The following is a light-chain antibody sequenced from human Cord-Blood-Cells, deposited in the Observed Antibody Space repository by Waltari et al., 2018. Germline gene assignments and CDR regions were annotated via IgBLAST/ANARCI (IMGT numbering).Light chain of an antibody. Sequence: IVMKHSPPTLSLSPGERALLSCRARQTVSSDFAWYQHKPGQATRLLIYGATPRATGIPARFSGSGSGTEFTLTIRSLQSEDFAVYYCQQYNNWPPWTFGQGTKVEIK. J-gene: IGKJ1*01. CDR3: QQYNNWPPWT. CDR2: GAT. CDR1: QTVSSD. V-gene: IGKV3-15*01.